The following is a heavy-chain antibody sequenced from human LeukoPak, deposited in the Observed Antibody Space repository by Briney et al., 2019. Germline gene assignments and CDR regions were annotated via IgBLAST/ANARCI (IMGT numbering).Heavy chain of an antibody. V-gene: IGHV3-30*18. J-gene: IGHJ4*02. CDR3: AKDRLDTAMVFSFDY. CDR2: ISYDGSNK. D-gene: IGHD5-18*01. CDR1: GFTFSSYW. Sequence: GGSLRLSCAASGFTFSSYWMSWVRQAPGKGLEWVAVISYDGSNKYYADSVKGRFTISRDNSKNTLYLQMNSLRAEDTAVYYCAKDRLDTAMVFSFDYWGQGTLVTVSS.